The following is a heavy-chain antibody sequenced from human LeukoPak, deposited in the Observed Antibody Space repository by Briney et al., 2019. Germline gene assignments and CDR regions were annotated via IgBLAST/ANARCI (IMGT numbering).Heavy chain of an antibody. D-gene: IGHD1-26*01. Sequence: GASVKVSCKASGYTFTSYGISWVRQAPGQGLEWMGGIIPIFGTANYAQKFQGRVTITADESTSTAYMELSSLRSEDTAVYYCARGPYSGSYDYPYGMDVWGQGTTVTVSS. CDR2: IIPIFGTA. CDR3: ARGPYSGSYDYPYGMDV. J-gene: IGHJ6*02. CDR1: GYTFTSYG. V-gene: IGHV1-69*13.